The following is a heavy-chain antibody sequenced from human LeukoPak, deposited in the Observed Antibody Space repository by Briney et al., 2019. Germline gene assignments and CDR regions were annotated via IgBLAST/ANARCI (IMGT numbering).Heavy chain of an antibody. Sequence: SETLSLTCTVSGGSISSTSYYWAWIRQPPGKGLEWLGSIYYSGSTHDNPSLKSRVTISVDMSKSQFSLKLNSVTAADTAVYFCARQGAAADTFDYWGQGTLVTVSS. D-gene: IGHD6-25*01. V-gene: IGHV4-39*01. CDR3: ARQGAAADTFDY. CDR2: IYYSGST. J-gene: IGHJ4*02. CDR1: GGSISSTSYY.